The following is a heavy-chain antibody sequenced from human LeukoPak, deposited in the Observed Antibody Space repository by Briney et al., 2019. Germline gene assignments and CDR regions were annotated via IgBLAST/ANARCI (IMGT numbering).Heavy chain of an antibody. D-gene: IGHD3-22*01. CDR3: ARDFRGYDSSGYPPTTPMAFDY. CDR1: GYTFTSYG. J-gene: IGHJ4*02. V-gene: IGHV1-18*01. Sequence: GTSVKVSCKASGYTFTSYGISWVRQAPGQGLEWMGWISAYNGNTNYAQKLQGRVTMTTDTSTSTAYMELRSLRSDDTAVYYCARDFRGYDSSGYPPTTPMAFDYWGQGTLVTVSS. CDR2: ISAYNGNT.